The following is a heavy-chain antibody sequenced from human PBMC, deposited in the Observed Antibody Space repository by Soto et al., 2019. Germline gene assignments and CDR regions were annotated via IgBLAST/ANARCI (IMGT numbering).Heavy chain of an antibody. CDR1: GFTFSSYA. D-gene: IGHD6-19*01. J-gene: IGHJ4*02. CDR3: ARGYSSGWSYFDY. CDR2: ISYDGSNK. Sequence: PGGSLRLSCAASGFTFSSYAMHWVRQAPGKGLEWVAVISYDGSNKYYADSVKGRFTISRDNSKNTLYLQMNSLRAEDTAVYYCARGYSSGWSYFDYWGQGTLVTVSS. V-gene: IGHV3-30-3*01.